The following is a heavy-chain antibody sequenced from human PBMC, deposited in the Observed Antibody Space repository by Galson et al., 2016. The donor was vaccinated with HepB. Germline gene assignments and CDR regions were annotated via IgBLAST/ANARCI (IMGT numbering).Heavy chain of an antibody. CDR1: GFTFSSCS. Sequence: SLRLSCAASGFTFSSCSMSWVRQAPGKGLEWVSAISGTGGNRYYADSVKGRFTISRDHSKNTLFLHMSSLRAEDTAVYYCVKRDVPWFGDTNAFDVWGQGTMVTVSS. D-gene: IGHD3-10*01. J-gene: IGHJ3*01. CDR3: VKRDVPWFGDTNAFDV. V-gene: IGHV3-23*01. CDR2: ISGTGGNR.